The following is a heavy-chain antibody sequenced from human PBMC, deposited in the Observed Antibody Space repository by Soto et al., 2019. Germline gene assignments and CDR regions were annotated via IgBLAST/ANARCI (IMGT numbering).Heavy chain of an antibody. CDR2: MNPNSGNT. CDR1: GYTFGNND. Sequence: ASVKVSCKASGYTFGNNDISWVRQATGQGLEWMGWMNPNSGNTGYAQRFQGRVSMTRNTSITTAYLELSSLRSDDTAIYYCARMATSGTLNWFDPWGQGTLVTVSS. CDR3: ARMATSGTLNWFDP. J-gene: IGHJ5*02. V-gene: IGHV1-8*01.